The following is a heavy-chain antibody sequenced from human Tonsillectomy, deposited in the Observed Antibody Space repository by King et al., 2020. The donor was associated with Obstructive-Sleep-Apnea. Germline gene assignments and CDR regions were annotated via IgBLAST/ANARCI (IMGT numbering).Heavy chain of an antibody. V-gene: IGHV4-34*01. CDR3: ARVLGAAGPDYYFDY. CDR1: GGSFSDYY. Sequence: VQLQQWGTGLLKPSETLSLTCAVYGGSFSDYYWSWIRQSPGKGLEWIGEINHSGSTNFNPSLKSRVTISVDTSRNQFSLKLQSVTAADTAVYYCARVLGAAGPDYYFDYWGQGTLVTVSS. D-gene: IGHD1-26*01. CDR2: INHSGST. J-gene: IGHJ4*02.